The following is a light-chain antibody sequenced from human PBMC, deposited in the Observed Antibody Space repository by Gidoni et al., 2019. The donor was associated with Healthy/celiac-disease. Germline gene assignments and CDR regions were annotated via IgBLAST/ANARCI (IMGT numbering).Light chain of an antibody. CDR1: QSVLYSSNNKNY. CDR3: QQYYSTPT. J-gene: IGKJ1*01. V-gene: IGKV4-1*01. CDR2: WAS. Sequence: DIVMTQSPDSLAVSLGEGATITCKSSQSVLYSSNNKNYLAWYQQKPGQPPKLLIYWASTRESGVPDRFSGGGSGTDFTLTISSLQAEDVAVYYCQQYYSTPTFGQGTKVEIK.